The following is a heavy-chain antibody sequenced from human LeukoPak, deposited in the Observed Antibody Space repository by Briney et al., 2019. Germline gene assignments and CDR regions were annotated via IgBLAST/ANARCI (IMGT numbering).Heavy chain of an antibody. V-gene: IGHV4-4*07. CDR1: GVSFSTYY. J-gene: IGHJ3*02. CDR3: ARERGDLRGDAFDI. D-gene: IGHD3-10*01. CDR2: IYSSGNT. Sequence: SETLSLTCTVSGVSFSTYYWTWIRQPAGKGLEWIGRIYSSGNTNYNPSLESRVTMSIDTPKNQFSLKLTSVTAADTAVYYCARERGDLRGDAFDIWGQGTMVTVSS.